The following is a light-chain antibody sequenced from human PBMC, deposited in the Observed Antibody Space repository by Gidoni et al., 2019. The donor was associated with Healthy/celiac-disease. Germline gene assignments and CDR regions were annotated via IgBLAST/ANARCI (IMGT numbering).Light chain of an antibody. CDR2: DVA. Sequence: QSALTQPAPVSWSPGQPLTIPCTGTSSDVGAYDYVSWYQHHPGKPPKLMIYDVANRPSGVSDRFSGSTAGNAASLTITGVQAEDEADYYYSSFTSSSTVLFGGGTQLTVL. V-gene: IGLV2-14*03. J-gene: IGLJ3*02. CDR1: SSDVGAYDY. CDR3: SSFTSSSTVL.